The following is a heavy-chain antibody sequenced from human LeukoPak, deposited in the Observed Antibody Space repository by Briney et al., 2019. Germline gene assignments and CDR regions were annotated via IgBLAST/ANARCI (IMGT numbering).Heavy chain of an antibody. D-gene: IGHD2-21*01. CDR2: IYYSGST. CDR3: ATRVIASDNWFDP. V-gene: IGHV4-59*08. CDR1: GGSISSYY. J-gene: IGHJ5*02. Sequence: SETLSLTCTVSGGSISSYYWSWIRQPPGKGLEWIGYIYYSGSTNYNPSLKSRVTISVDTSKNQFSLKLSSVTAADTAVYYCATRVIASDNWFDPWGQGTLVTVSS.